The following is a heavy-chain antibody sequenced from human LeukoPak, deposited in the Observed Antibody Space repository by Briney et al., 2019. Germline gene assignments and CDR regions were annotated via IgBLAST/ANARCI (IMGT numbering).Heavy chain of an antibody. CDR1: GGSISSYY. J-gene: IGHJ6*03. CDR3: ARGVYYYDSKGGMDV. Sequence: PSETLSLTCTVSGGSISSYYWSWIRQPPGKGLEWIGYIYYSGSTYYNPSLKSRVTISVDTSKNQFSLKLSSVTAADTAVYYCARGVYYYDSKGGMDVWGKGTTVTVSS. D-gene: IGHD3-22*01. V-gene: IGHV4-59*12. CDR2: IYYSGST.